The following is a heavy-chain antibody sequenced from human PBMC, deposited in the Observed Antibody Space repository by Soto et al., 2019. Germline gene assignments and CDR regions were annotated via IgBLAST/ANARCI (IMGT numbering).Heavy chain of an antibody. Sequence: SVKVSCKASGGTFSSYAISWVRQAPGQGLEWMGGIIPIFGTANYAQKFQGRVTITADESTSTAYMELSSLRSEDTAVYYCARVQYSSSWYGPGPSHFDLWGRGTLVTVS. CDR1: GGTFSSYA. J-gene: IGHJ2*01. CDR2: IIPIFGTA. CDR3: ARVQYSSSWYGPGPSHFDL. V-gene: IGHV1-69*13. D-gene: IGHD6-13*01.